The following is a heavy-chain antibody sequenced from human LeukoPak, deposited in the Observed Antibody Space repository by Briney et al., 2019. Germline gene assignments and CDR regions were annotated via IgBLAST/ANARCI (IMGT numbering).Heavy chain of an antibody. J-gene: IGHJ5*02. D-gene: IGHD5-18*01. CDR3: ARRTGGYSYGFWFDP. CDR1: GGSFSGYY. CDR2: INHSGST. Sequence: SETLSLTCAVYGGSFSGYYWSWIRQPPGKGLEWIGEINHSGSTNYNPSLKSRVTISVDTSKNQFSLKLSSVTAADTAVYYCARRTGGYSYGFWFDPWGQGTLVTVSS. V-gene: IGHV4-34*01.